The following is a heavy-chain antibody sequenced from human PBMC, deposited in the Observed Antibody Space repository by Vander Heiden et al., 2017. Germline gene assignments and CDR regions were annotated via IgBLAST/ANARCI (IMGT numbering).Heavy chain of an antibody. D-gene: IGHD3-16*02. CDR2: IYYSGST. V-gene: IGHV4-39*01. Sequence: QLQLHESGPGLVQPSEPLSLTCTVSGRSISSSSYYWGWIRQPPGKGLEWIGSIYYSGSTYYNPSLKSRVTISVDTSKNQFSLKLSSVTAADTAVYYCARKNMITFGGVIGDFDYWGQGTLVTVSS. CDR1: GRSISSSSYY. J-gene: IGHJ4*02. CDR3: ARKNMITFGGVIGDFDY.